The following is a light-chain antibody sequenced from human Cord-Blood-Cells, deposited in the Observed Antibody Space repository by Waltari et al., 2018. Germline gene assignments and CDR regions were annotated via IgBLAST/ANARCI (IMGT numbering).Light chain of an antibody. CDR1: QSLLHSDGKAY. CDR3: MQSIQLPWT. Sequence: DIVMTQTPLSLSVTPGQPAPISSPSSQSLLHSDGKAYLYWYLQKPGKSPQRLIYEVSNRLSGVPDRLSGSGSGTDVTLKISRVEAEDVGVYYCMQSIQLPWTFGQGTKVEIK. V-gene: IGKV2D-29*02. J-gene: IGKJ1*01. CDR2: EVS.